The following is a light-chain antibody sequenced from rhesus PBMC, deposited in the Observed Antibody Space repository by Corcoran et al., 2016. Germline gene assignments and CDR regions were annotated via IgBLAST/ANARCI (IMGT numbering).Light chain of an antibody. V-gene: IGKV1-22*01. CDR1: QSISSW. J-gene: IGKJ4*01. CDR3: LQYSSSPLT. CDR2: KAS. Sequence: DIQMTQSPSSLSASVGDTVTITCRASQSISSWLDWYQQKPGKTPKLLIYKASSLQSGGPSRFSGSGSGTDFTLTISSLQPEEFATYYCLQYSSSPLTFGGGTKVELK.